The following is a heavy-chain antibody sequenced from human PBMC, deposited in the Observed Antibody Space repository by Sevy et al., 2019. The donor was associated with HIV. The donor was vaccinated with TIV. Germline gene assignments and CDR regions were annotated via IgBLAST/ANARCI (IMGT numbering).Heavy chain of an antibody. V-gene: IGHV3-23*01. Sequence: GGSLRLSCAASGFTFRSYAMSWVRQAPGKGLEWVAGISGSGGSTKFADSVKGRFTISRDNSKNTLYLQMNSLRAEDMAVYYCAKEYYYFDLWGRGTLVTVSS. CDR3: AKEYYYFDL. CDR2: ISGSGGST. D-gene: IGHD1-26*01. CDR1: GFTFRSYA. J-gene: IGHJ2*01.